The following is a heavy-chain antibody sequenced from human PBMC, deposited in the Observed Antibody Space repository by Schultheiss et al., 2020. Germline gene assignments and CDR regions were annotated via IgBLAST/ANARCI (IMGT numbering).Heavy chain of an antibody. D-gene: IGHD3-16*01. Sequence: SETLSLTCTVFGGSISSSYWSWIRQPPGKGLEWIGYIYYSGSTNYNPSLKSRVTISVDTSKNQFSLKLSSVTAADTAVYYCASSQVYGTFSDYWGQGTLVTVSS. CDR2: IYYSGST. CDR3: ASSQVYGTFSDY. J-gene: IGHJ4*02. V-gene: IGHV4-59*01. CDR1: GGSISSSY.